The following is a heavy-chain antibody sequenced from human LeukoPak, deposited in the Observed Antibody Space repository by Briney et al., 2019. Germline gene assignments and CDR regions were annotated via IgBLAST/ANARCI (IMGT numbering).Heavy chain of an antibody. CDR3: AREHDFWSGYSLDAFDI. V-gene: IGHV3-20*04. CDR2: INWNGGST. CDR1: GFTFDDYG. D-gene: IGHD3-3*01. Sequence: PGGSLRLSCAASGFTFDDYGMSWVRHAPGKGLEWVSGINWNGGSTGYADSVKGRFTISRDNAKNSLYLQMNSLRAEDTALYYCAREHDFWSGYSLDAFDIWGQGTMVTVPS. J-gene: IGHJ3*02.